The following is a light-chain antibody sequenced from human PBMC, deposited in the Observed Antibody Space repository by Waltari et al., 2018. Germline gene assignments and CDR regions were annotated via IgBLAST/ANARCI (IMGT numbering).Light chain of an antibody. Sequence: EIVLTLSPGPLSLSPVERATLSCRASQSVSSSYLAWYQQKPGQAPRLLIYGASSRATGIPDRFSGSGSGTDFTLTISRLEPEDFAVYYCQQYGSSLLTFGGGTKVEIK. CDR3: QQYGSSLLT. CDR1: QSVSSSY. CDR2: GAS. V-gene: IGKV3-20*01. J-gene: IGKJ4*01.